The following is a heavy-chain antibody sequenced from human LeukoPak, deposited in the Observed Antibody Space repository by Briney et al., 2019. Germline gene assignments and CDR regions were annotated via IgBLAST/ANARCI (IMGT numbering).Heavy chain of an antibody. J-gene: IGHJ4*02. CDR3: ARARALRIWVVAAHRLEYYFDY. Sequence: GSSVKVSCKASGGTFSSYAISWVRQAPGQGLEWMGGIIPIFGTANYAQKFQGRVTITADESTSTAYMELSSLRSEDTAVYYCARARALRIWVVAAHRLEYYFDYWGQGTLVTVSS. CDR1: GGTFSSYA. CDR2: IIPIFGTA. V-gene: IGHV1-69*01. D-gene: IGHD2-15*01.